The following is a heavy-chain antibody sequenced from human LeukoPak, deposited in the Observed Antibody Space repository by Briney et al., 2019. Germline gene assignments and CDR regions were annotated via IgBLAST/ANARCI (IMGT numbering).Heavy chain of an antibody. Sequence: ETGGSLRLSCAASGFTFDDYTMHWVRQAPGKGLEWVSFISWDGDSTYYGDSVKGRFTISRDNSKNSLHLQMNGLRTEDTGLYYCAKARTATQDALDVWGRGTMVTVSS. CDR3: AKARTATQDALDV. CDR1: GFTFDDYT. CDR2: ISWDGDST. J-gene: IGHJ3*01. D-gene: IGHD5-18*01. V-gene: IGHV3-43*01.